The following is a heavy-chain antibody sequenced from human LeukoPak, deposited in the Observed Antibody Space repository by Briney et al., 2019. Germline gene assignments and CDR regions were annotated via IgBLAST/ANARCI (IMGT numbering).Heavy chain of an antibody. CDR2: IYYSGST. Sequence: SETLSLTCTVSGGSFSSYYWSWIRQPPGKGLEWIGCIYYSGSTNYNPSPKSRVTISVDTSKNQFSLKLSSVTAADTAVYCCARTPPCCSGGSCYPVIYYYGMDVWGKGTTVTVSS. V-gene: IGHV4-59*01. CDR3: ARTPPCCSGGSCYPVIYYYGMDV. J-gene: IGHJ6*04. D-gene: IGHD2-15*01. CDR1: GGSFSSYY.